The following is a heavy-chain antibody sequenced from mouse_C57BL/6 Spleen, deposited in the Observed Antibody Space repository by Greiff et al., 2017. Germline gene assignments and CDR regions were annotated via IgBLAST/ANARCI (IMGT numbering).Heavy chain of an antibody. V-gene: IGHV1-15*01. CDR1: GYTFTDYE. CDR3: NPLYSHYAMDY. J-gene: IGHJ4*01. CDR2: IDPETGGT. D-gene: IGHD1-1*01. Sequence: VKLQESGAELVRPGASVTLSCKASGYTFTDYEMHWVKQTPVHGLEWIGAIDPETGGTAYNQKFKGKAILTADKSSSTAYMELRSLTSEDSAVYYCNPLYSHYAMDYWGQGTSVTVSS.